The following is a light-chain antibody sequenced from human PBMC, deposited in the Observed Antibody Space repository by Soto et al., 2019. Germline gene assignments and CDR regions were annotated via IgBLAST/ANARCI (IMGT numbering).Light chain of an antibody. CDR3: QQYGSSGT. V-gene: IGKV3-15*01. Sequence: EIVMTESPSTLSVPPGDRATVSFRASQIILTNLRWYQQKPGQAPRLLIYGASTRATGIPARFSGSGSGTEFTLTISSLQSEDFAVYYCQQYGSSGTFGQGTKVDIK. J-gene: IGKJ1*01. CDR1: QIILTN. CDR2: GAS.